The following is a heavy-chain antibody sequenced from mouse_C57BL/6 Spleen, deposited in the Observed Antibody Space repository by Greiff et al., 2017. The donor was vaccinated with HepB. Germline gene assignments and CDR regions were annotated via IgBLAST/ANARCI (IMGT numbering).Heavy chain of an antibody. CDR1: GYTFTSYW. J-gene: IGHJ3*01. V-gene: IGHV1-61*01. Sequence: QVQLKQPGAELVRPGSSVKLSCKASGYTFTSYWMDWVKQRPGQGLEWIGNIYPSDSETHYNQKFKDKATLTVDKSSSTAYMQLSSLTSEDSAVYYCARHLGGAWFAYWGQGTLVTVSA. CDR2: IYPSDSET. CDR3: ARHLGGAWFAY. D-gene: IGHD4-1*01.